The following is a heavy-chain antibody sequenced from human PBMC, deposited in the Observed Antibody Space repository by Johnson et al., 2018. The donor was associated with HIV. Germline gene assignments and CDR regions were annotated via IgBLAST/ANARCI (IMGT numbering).Heavy chain of an antibody. CDR2: ISYDGSNK. V-gene: IGHV3-30-3*01. CDR1: GFTFSSYA. D-gene: IGHD1-26*01. CDR3: ARVRRSGTYYVDAFDI. Sequence: QVQLVESGGGVVQPRRSLRLSCAASGFTFSSYAMHCVRQAPGKGLEWVAVISYDGSNKYYADSVKGRFTISRDNSKNTLYLQMNSLRAEDTAVYYCARVRRSGTYYVDAFDIWGQGTMVTVSS. J-gene: IGHJ3*02.